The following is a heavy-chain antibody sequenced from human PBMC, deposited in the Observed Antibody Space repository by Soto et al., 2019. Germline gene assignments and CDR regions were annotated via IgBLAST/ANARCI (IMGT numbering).Heavy chain of an antibody. CDR2: IWYDGSNK. D-gene: IGHD6-13*01. CDR3: ARDKMYSSSWFS. J-gene: IGHJ5*02. Sequence: QVQLVESGGGVVQPGRSLRLSCAASGFTFSSYGIHWVRQAPGKGLEWVAVIWYDGSNKYYADSVKGRFTISRDNSKNTLYLQMNSLRAEDTAVYYCARDKMYSSSWFSWGQGTLVTVSS. V-gene: IGHV3-33*01. CDR1: GFTFSSYG.